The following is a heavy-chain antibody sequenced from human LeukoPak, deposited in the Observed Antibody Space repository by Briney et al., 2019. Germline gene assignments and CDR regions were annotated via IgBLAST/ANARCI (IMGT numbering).Heavy chain of an antibody. V-gene: IGHV3-30*18. Sequence: PGGSLRLSCAASGFTFSSYDMHWARQAPGKGLEWVAVISYDGSNKYYADSVKGRFTISRDNSKNTLYLQINSLRAEDTAVYYCAKDRGRGYCSGGSCYRYGMDVWGQGTTVTVSS. CDR3: AKDRGRGYCSGGSCYRYGMDV. CDR2: ISYDGSNK. CDR1: GFTFSSYD. J-gene: IGHJ6*02. D-gene: IGHD2-15*01.